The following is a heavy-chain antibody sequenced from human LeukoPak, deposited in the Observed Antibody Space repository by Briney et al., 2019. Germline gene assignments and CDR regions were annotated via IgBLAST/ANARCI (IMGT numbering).Heavy chain of an antibody. CDR1: GGSISSGDYY. Sequence: SETLSLTCTVSGGSISSGDYYWNWIRQPPGKGLEWIGYIYYTGSTYYSPSLKGRLSISVDTSKNQLSLKPTSVTAADTAVYYCAARIYGTNSFDYWGQGTVVAVSS. CDR3: AARIYGTNSFDY. V-gene: IGHV4-30-4*01. CDR2: IYYTGST. D-gene: IGHD1-7*01. J-gene: IGHJ4*02.